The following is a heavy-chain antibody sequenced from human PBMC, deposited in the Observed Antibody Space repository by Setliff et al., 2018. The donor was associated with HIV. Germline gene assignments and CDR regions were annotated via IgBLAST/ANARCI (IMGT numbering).Heavy chain of an antibody. CDR2: IKEDGSVT. V-gene: IGHV3-7*03. J-gene: IGHJ3*02. CDR1: GFTFSRYW. Sequence: GGSLRLSCVASGFTFSRYWMSWVRQAPGKGLEFVANIKEDGSVTNYVDSVKGRFTISRDNSKNTLYLQMNSLRVEDTALYYCAKVLDIATTGRRLGVLDIWGQGTMVTVSS. D-gene: IGHD6-13*01. CDR3: AKVLDIATTGRRLGVLDI.